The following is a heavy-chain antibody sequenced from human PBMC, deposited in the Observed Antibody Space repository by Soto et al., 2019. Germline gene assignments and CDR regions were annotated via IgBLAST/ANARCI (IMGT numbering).Heavy chain of an antibody. V-gene: IGHV3-30*18. D-gene: IGHD5-18*01. Sequence: GGSLRLSCAASGFTFSSYGMHWVRQAPGKGLEWVAVISYDGSNKYYADSVKGRFTISRDNSKNTLYLQMNSLRAEDTAVYYCAKGTQLWVALWGQGTLVTVSS. CDR3: AKGTQLWVAL. CDR1: GFTFSSYG. J-gene: IGHJ4*02. CDR2: ISYDGSNK.